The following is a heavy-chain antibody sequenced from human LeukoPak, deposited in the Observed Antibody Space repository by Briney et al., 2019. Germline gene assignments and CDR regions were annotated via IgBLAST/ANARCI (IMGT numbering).Heavy chain of an antibody. CDR2: IKSKSDAGTT. CDR1: GFTFIDSW. D-gene: IGHD4-17*01. CDR3: TTDVYGDYVPHYYGMDV. Sequence: GGSLRLSCAASGFTFIDSWMSWVRQAPGKGPEWVGRIKSKSDAGTTDYAAPVQGRLTISRDDSKSILYLQMNSLKSEAPAVYYCTTDVYGDYVPHYYGMDVWGQGTTVTVSS. J-gene: IGHJ6*02. V-gene: IGHV3-15*01.